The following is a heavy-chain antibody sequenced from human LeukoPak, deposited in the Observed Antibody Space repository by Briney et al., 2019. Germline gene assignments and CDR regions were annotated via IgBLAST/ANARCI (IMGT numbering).Heavy chain of an antibody. CDR3: ARHRSYSSSSLFDY. V-gene: IGHV4-4*07. Sequence: PSETLSLTCTVSGGSISRYYWSWIRQPAGKGLEWIGRIYTSGSTNYSPSLKSRVTMSVDTSKNQFSLKLSSVTAADTAVYYCARHRSYSSSSLFDYWGQGTLVTVSS. CDR1: GGSISRYY. CDR2: IYTSGST. J-gene: IGHJ4*02. D-gene: IGHD6-6*01.